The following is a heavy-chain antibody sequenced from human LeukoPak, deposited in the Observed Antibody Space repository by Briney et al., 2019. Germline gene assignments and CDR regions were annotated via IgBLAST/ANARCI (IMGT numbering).Heavy chain of an antibody. J-gene: IGHJ4*02. V-gene: IGHV3-30-3*01. CDR1: GFTFSSYA. Sequence: GGSLRLSCAASGFTFSSYAMHWVRQAPGKGLEWVAVISYDGSNKYYADSVKGRFTISRDNSKNTPYLQMNSLRAEDTAVYYCARGDDYGGITYNWGQGTLVTVSS. CDR3: ARGDDYGGITYN. CDR2: ISYDGSNK. D-gene: IGHD4-23*01.